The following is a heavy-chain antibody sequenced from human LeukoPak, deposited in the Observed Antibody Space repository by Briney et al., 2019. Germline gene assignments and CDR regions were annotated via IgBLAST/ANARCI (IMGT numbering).Heavy chain of an antibody. Sequence: SETLSFTCTVTGVSISSYYWSWIRQPPGRGLEWIGYMYNSGITNYNPSLKSRVTISVDTSKNQFSLRLRSVTAADTAVYYCARDSSAIADNWFDPWGQGTLVTVSS. CDR1: GVSISSYY. CDR3: ARDSSAIADNWFDP. CDR2: MYNSGIT. J-gene: IGHJ5*02. D-gene: IGHD2-2*02. V-gene: IGHV4-59*01.